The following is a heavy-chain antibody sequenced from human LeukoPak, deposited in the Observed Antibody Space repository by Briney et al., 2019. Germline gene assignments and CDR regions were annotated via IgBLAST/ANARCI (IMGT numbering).Heavy chain of an antibody. CDR3: ATGDHGPMYPIHY. J-gene: IGHJ4*02. D-gene: IGHD3-10*02. CDR1: GYTLTELS. Sequence: GASVTVSFKVSGYTLTELSMHWVRQAPGKGLEWMGGFDPEDGETIYAQKFQGRVTMTEDTSTDTAYMELSSLRSEDTAVYYCATGDHGPMYPIHYWGQGTLVTVSS. V-gene: IGHV1-24*01. CDR2: FDPEDGET.